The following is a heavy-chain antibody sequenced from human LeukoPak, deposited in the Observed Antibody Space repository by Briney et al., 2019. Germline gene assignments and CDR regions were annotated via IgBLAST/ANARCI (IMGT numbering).Heavy chain of an antibody. J-gene: IGHJ4*02. V-gene: IGHV1-2*02. CDR2: INPNSGGT. CDR1: GYTFTGYY. Sequence: ASVKVSCKASGYTFTGYYMHWVRQAPGQGLEWMGCINPNSGGTNYAQRFQGRVTMTRDTSISTAYMELSRLRSDDTAVYYCASQPLYCSSTSCYFDYWGQGTLVTVSS. D-gene: IGHD2-2*01. CDR3: ASQPLYCSSTSCYFDY.